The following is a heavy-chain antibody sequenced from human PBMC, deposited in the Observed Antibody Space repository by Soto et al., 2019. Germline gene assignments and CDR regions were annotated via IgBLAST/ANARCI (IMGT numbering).Heavy chain of an antibody. Sequence: GGSLRLSCAASGFTFSNAWMNWVRQAPGKGLEWVGRIKSKTDGGTTDYAAPVKGRFTISRDDSKNTLYLQMNSLKTEDTAVYYCTTGYDSSSWYIVNWFDPWGQGTLVTVSS. CDR3: TTGYDSSSWYIVNWFDP. V-gene: IGHV3-15*07. D-gene: IGHD6-13*01. J-gene: IGHJ5*02. CDR2: IKSKTDGGTT. CDR1: GFTFSNAW.